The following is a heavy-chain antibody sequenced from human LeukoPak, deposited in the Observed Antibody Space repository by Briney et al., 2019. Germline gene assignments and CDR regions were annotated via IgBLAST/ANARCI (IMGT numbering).Heavy chain of an antibody. CDR2: INAGYDNT. D-gene: IGHD2-2*02. CDR1: GYTFATYA. V-gene: IGHV1-3*01. J-gene: IGHJ5*02. Sequence: GASVKVSCKASGYTFATYAIHWVRQAPGQRLEWMGWINAGYDNTKYSQKFQGRVTITRDTSATTAYMELSSLRSEDTAVYYCAGSYCSATDCYSWFDPWGQGTPVTVSS. CDR3: AGSYCSATDCYSWFDP.